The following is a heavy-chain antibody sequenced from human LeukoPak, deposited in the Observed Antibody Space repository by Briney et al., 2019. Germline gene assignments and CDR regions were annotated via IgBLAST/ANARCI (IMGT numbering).Heavy chain of an antibody. Sequence: SETLSLTCVVSGASVSTNNWWKWVRQAPGKGLEWIGEVYHSGLTNYSPSLKSRVSMSIDKSKNIFSLNLTSVTAADTAVYYCARGYCIGGNCYSFGYWGQGTLVIVSS. CDR2: VYHSGLT. V-gene: IGHV4/OR15-8*02. J-gene: IGHJ4*02. D-gene: IGHD2-15*01. CDR3: ARGYCIGGNCYSFGY. CDR1: GASVSTNNW.